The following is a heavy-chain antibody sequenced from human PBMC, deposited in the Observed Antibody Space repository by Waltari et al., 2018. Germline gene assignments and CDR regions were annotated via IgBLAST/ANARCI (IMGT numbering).Heavy chain of an antibody. J-gene: IGHJ3*02. CDR2: ISSSSSTI. D-gene: IGHD3-22*01. CDR1: GFTFSSYS. V-gene: IGHV3-48*04. CDR3: ASEDYDSSGYLAYDAFDI. Sequence: EVQLVESGGGLVQPGGSLRLSCAASGFTFSSYSMNWARQAPGTGLEWVSYISSSSSTIYYADSVKGRFTISRDNAKNSLYLQMNSLRAEDTAVYYCASEDYDSSGYLAYDAFDIWGQGTMVTVSS.